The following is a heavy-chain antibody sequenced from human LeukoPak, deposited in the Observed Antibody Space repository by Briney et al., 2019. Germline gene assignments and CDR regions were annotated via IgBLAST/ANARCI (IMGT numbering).Heavy chain of an antibody. J-gene: IGHJ2*01. D-gene: IGHD3-22*01. Sequence: ASVKVSCKASGYTFTSYGISWVRQAPGQGLEWMGWISAYNGNTNYAQKFQGRVTMTEDTSTDTAYMELSSLRSEDTAVYYCATDINYYDSSAIPPLRSLWGRGTLVTVSS. CDR3: ATDINYYDSSAIPPLRSL. CDR1: GYTFTSYG. CDR2: ISAYNGNT. V-gene: IGHV1-18*01.